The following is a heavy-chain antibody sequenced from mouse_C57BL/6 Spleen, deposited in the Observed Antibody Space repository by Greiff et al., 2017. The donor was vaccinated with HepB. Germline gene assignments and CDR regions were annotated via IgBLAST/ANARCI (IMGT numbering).Heavy chain of an antibody. J-gene: IGHJ4*01. D-gene: IGHD1-1*01. CDR2: ISSGSSTI. CDR1: GFTFSDYG. V-gene: IGHV5-17*01. CDR3: ARGHGSLYYYAMDY. Sequence: EVMLVESGGGLVKPGGSLKLSCAASGFTFSDYGMHWVRQAPEKGLEWVAYISSGSSTIYYADTVKGRSTLSRDNAKNTLFLQMTRLRSEDKAMYNCARGHGSLYYYAMDYWGQGTSVTVSS.